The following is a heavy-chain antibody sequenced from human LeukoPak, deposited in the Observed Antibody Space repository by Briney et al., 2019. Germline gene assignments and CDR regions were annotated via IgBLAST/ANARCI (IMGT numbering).Heavy chain of an antibody. V-gene: IGHV1-2*04. CDR3: ARGVGGSYIDVHEDYFDY. J-gene: IGHJ4*02. CDR1: GYTFTGYY. D-gene: IGHD2-15*01. Sequence: ASVKVSRKASGYTFTGYYMHWVRQAPGQGLEWMGWINPNSGGTNYAQKFQGWVTMTRDTSISTAYMELSRLRSDDTAVYYCARGVGGSYIDVHEDYFDYWGQGTLVTVSS. CDR2: INPNSGGT.